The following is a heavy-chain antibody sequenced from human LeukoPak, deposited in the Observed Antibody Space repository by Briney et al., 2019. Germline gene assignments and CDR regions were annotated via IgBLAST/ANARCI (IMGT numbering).Heavy chain of an antibody. V-gene: IGHV3-66*01. CDR3: ARVPYYDSSGYLDY. Sequence: GGSLRLSCAASGFTVSSNYMSWVRQAPGKGLEWVSVIYSGGGTYYADAVKGRFTISRDNSKNTLYLQMNSLRAGDTAVYYCARVPYYDSSGYLDYWGQGTLVTVSS. J-gene: IGHJ4*02. CDR1: GFTVSSNY. D-gene: IGHD3-22*01. CDR2: IYSGGGT.